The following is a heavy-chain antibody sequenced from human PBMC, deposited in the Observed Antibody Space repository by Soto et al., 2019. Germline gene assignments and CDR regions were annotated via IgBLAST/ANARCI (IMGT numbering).Heavy chain of an antibody. D-gene: IGHD3-10*01. CDR1: GGSFSGYY. CDR2: INHSGST. CDR3: ARGFRYYGSGSLKPYNWFDP. J-gene: IGHJ5*02. V-gene: IGHV4-34*01. Sequence: SETLSLTCAVYGGSFSGYYWSWIRQPPGKGLEWIGEINHSGSTNYNPSLKSRVTISVDTSKNQFSLKLSSVTAADTAVYYCARGFRYYGSGSLKPYNWFDPWGQGTLVTVSS.